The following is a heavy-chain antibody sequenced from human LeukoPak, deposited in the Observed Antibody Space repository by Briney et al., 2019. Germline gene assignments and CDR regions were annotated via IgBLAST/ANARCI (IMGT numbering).Heavy chain of an antibody. CDR3: ARDSTPKGIVLVPFGGMDV. D-gene: IGHD2-2*01. V-gene: IGHV1-2*02. J-gene: IGHJ6*02. CDR1: GYTFTGYY. Sequence: ASVKVSCKASGYTFTGYYMHWVRQAPGQGLEWMGWINPNSGGTNYAQKFQGRVTMTRDTSISTAYMELSRLRSDDTAVYYCARDSTPKGIVLVPFGGMDVWGQGTTVTVSS. CDR2: INPNSGGT.